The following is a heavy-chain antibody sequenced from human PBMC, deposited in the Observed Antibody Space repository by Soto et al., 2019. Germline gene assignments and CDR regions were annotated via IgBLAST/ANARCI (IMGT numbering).Heavy chain of an antibody. CDR1: GFTFSSYG. J-gene: IGHJ4*02. Sequence: QVQLVESGGGVVQPGRSLRLSCAASGFTFSSYGMHWVRQAPGKGLEGGAVIWYDGSNKYYADSVKGRFTISRDNSKNTLYLQMNSLRAEDTAVYYCARAVVVPAGNFDYWGQGTLVTVSS. V-gene: IGHV3-33*01. CDR2: IWYDGSNK. D-gene: IGHD2-2*01. CDR3: ARAVVVPAGNFDY.